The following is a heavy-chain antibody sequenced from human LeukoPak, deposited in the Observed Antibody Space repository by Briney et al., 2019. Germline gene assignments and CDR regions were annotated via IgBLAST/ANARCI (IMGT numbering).Heavy chain of an antibody. Sequence: SETLSLTCTVSGGSISSSSYYWGWIRQPPGKGLEWIGSIYYSGSTYYNPSLKSRVTISVDTSKNQFSLKLSSVTAADTAVYYCARGLKIVGAFDIWGQGTMVTVSS. V-gene: IGHV4-39*07. J-gene: IGHJ3*02. CDR2: IYYSGST. CDR1: GGSISSSSYY. D-gene: IGHD3-22*01. CDR3: ARGLKIVGAFDI.